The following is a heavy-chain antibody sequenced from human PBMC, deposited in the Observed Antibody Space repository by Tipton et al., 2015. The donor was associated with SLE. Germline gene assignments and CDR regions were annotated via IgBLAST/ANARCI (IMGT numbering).Heavy chain of an antibody. CDR3: ARLGYHNGWLVGFDI. Sequence: TLSLTCTVSGDSIRSGSHYWNWIRRPAGRGLEWIGCVYASGRTNYNPSLKSRVTISLDTSRNQFSLKVRSLTAADTAVYYCARLGYHNGWLVGFDIWGQGTLVSVSS. CDR1: GDSIRSGSHY. V-gene: IGHV4-61*02. D-gene: IGHD6-13*01. CDR2: VYASGRT. J-gene: IGHJ3*02.